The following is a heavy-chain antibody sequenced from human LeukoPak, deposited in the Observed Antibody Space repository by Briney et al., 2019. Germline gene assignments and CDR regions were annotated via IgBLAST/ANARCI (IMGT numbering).Heavy chain of an antibody. Sequence: GGSLRLSCAASGFTFSSYGLRWVRQAPGKGLEWVAVTSSDGSKNHYADSVKGRFTISRDNSKKTLYLQMNSLRSEDTAVYYCAKGADNDGNGYFDIWGQGTMVTVSS. V-gene: IGHV3-30*18. CDR1: GFTFSSYG. CDR3: AKGADNDGNGYFDI. J-gene: IGHJ3*02. D-gene: IGHD5-18*01. CDR2: TSSDGSKN.